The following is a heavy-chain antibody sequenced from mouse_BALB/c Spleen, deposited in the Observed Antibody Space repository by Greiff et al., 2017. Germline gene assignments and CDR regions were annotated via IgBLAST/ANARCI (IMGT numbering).Heavy chain of an antibody. CDR1: GYAFSSYW. V-gene: IGHV1-80*01. J-gene: IGHJ2*01. CDR2: IYPGDGDT. CDR3: ARNLLLYYFDY. Sequence: QVQLQQSGAELVRPGSSVKISCKASGYAFSSYWMNWVKQRPGQGLEWIGQIYPGDGDTKYNGKFKGKATLTADKSSSTAYMQLSSLTSEDSAVYFCARNLLLYYFDYWGQGTTLTVSS.